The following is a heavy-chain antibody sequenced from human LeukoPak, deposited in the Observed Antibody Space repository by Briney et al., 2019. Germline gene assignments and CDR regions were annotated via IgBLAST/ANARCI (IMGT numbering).Heavy chain of an antibody. J-gene: IGHJ4*02. V-gene: IGHV3-43*02. CDR2: ISGDGGTT. Sequence: GGSLRLSCAASGFTFSSYGMHWVRQAPAKGLEWVSLISGDGGTTDYADSVKGRFTISRDNRRNSLYLHMNSLRTEDTALYFCAKVYVGSWYAYDHWGQGTLVTVSS. CDR3: AKVYVGSWYAYDH. D-gene: IGHD6-13*01. CDR1: GFTFSSYG.